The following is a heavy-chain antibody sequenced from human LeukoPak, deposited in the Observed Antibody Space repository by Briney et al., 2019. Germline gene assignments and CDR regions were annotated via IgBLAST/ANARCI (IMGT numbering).Heavy chain of an antibody. D-gene: IGHD6-6*01. Sequence: ASVKVSCKASGYPFTSYAINWVRQATGQGLEWMGGMNPNSGNTGYAQKFQGRVTFSRNTSTTTAYMDLSSLRSEDTAVYYCARDIRADRRGSWFDPWGQGTLVTVSS. J-gene: IGHJ5*02. V-gene: IGHV1-8*03. CDR2: MNPNSGNT. CDR3: ARDIRADRRGSWFDP. CDR1: GYPFTSYA.